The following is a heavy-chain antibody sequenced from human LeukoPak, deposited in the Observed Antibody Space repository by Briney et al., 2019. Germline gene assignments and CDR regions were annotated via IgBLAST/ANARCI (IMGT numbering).Heavy chain of an antibody. CDR2: IKQDGSDK. CDR1: GFTFSNYW. J-gene: IGHJ3*02. CDR3: ARRWRSAFDI. D-gene: IGHD5-24*01. Sequence: PGGSLRLSCAASGFTFSNYWMSWVRQAPGKGLEWVANIKQDGSDKYYVDSLKGRFTISRDNAKNSLYLQMNSLRAEDTAVYYCARRWRSAFDIWGQGIMVTVSS. V-gene: IGHV3-7*01.